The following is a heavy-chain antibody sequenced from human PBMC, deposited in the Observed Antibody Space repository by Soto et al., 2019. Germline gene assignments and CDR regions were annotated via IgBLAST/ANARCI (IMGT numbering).Heavy chain of an antibody. CDR2: IYHSGST. CDR3: ARDGRYCSGGSCYGHWFDP. J-gene: IGHJ5*02. Sequence: QLQLQESGSGLVKPSQTLSLTCAVSGGSISSGGYSWSWIRQPPGKGLEWIGYIYHSGSTYYNPSLKSRVTISVDRSKNKFSLKLSSVTAADTAVYYCARDGRYCSGGSCYGHWFDPWGQGTLVTVSS. CDR1: GGSISSGGYS. D-gene: IGHD2-15*01. V-gene: IGHV4-30-2*01.